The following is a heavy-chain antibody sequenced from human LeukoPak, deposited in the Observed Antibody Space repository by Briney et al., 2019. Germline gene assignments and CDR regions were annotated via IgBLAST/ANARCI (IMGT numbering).Heavy chain of an antibody. D-gene: IGHD6-19*01. V-gene: IGHV4-34*01. CDR2: INHSGST. Sequence: SETLSLTCAVYGESFSVYYWSWIRQPPGKGLEWIGEINHSGSTNYNPSLKSRVTISVDTSKNQFSLNLSSVTAADTAVYYCATVAGRSWFDPWGQGTLVTVSS. J-gene: IGHJ5*02. CDR1: GESFSVYY. CDR3: ATVAGRSWFDP.